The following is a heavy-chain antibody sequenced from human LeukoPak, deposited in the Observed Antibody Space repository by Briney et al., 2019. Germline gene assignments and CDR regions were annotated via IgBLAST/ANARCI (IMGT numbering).Heavy chain of an antibody. J-gene: IGHJ4*02. CDR1: GGSISSHY. CDR2: IYYSGST. CDR3: ARDYSGGTVDY. D-gene: IGHD3-16*01. Sequence: PSETLSLTCTVSGGSISSHYWSWIRQPPGKGLEWIGYIYYSGSTIYNPSLQSRVTISEDTSKNQFSLKLRSVTAADTAVYYCARDYSGGTVDYWGQGTLVTVSS. V-gene: IGHV4-59*11.